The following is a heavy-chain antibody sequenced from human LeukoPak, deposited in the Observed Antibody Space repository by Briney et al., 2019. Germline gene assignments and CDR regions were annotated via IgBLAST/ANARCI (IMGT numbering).Heavy chain of an antibody. CDR1: GLRFSSFA. CDR3: ANRVYSYADPFDY. CDR2: IRGNGET. J-gene: IGHJ4*02. D-gene: IGHD5-18*01. V-gene: IGHV3-23*01. Sequence: GGCLRLSCAASGLRFSSFAMSWVSQGPARGLEWVSSIRGNGETFYADSVKGRFTLSSDSSRNTVYFQLNNLIVEDTAIYYCANRVYSYADPFDYWGQGTLVTVSS.